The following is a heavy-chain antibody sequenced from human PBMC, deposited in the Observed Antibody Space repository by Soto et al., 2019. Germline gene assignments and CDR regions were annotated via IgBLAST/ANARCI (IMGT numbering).Heavy chain of an antibody. D-gene: IGHD3-3*01. Sequence: QLHLVQSGAVVKKPGASVTVSCSASGYPVTAYYMHWVRQAPGRGLEWMGGINPATGAAKYTQTFQGRVSMTRDTSTSNVFMELSGLTSGGTAVFYCARGGGVGVAGSAAFDMWGQGTLVTVSS. J-gene: IGHJ3*02. V-gene: IGHV1-2*02. CDR3: ARGGGVGVAGSAAFDM. CDR1: GYPVTAYY. CDR2: INPATGAA.